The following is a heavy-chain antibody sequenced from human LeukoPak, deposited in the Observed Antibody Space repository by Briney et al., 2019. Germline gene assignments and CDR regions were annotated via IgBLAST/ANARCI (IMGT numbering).Heavy chain of an antibody. J-gene: IGHJ6*02. CDR1: GFTFSSYA. CDR3: AREDFVVVVAATSAPLGMDV. CDR2: ISYDGSNK. D-gene: IGHD2-15*01. Sequence: GGSLRLSCAASGFTFSSYAMHWVRQALGKGLEWVAVISYDGSNKYYADSVKGRFTISRDNSKNTLYLQMNSLRAEDTAVYYCAREDFVVVVAATSAPLGMDVWGQGTTVTVSS. V-gene: IGHV3-30*04.